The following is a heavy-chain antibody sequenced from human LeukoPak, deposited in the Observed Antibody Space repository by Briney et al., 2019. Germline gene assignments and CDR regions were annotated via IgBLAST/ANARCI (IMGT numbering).Heavy chain of an antibody. J-gene: IGHJ4*02. CDR2: IYDSGRT. D-gene: IGHD3-22*01. CDR1: GGSISSHD. Sequence: PSETLSLTCTVSGGSISSHDWGWIRQPPGKGLELIGYIYDSGRTTYTPSLKSRVTILVDTSKDQVSLKLSSVTAADTAVYYCARGRRGRYYDISRYNYFDYWGQGTLVSVSS. V-gene: IGHV4-59*11. CDR3: ARGRRGRYYDISRYNYFDY.